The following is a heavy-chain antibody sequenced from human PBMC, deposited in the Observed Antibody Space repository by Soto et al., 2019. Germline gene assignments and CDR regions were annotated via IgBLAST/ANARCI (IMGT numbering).Heavy chain of an antibody. J-gene: IGHJ2*01. Sequence: EVQLLESGGGLVQPGGSLRLSCAASGFTFSSYAMSWVRQPPGKGLEWVSEISGGGGSTYYADSVKGRFTISRDNSKNTLYLQMNTLRAEDTALYYCAKADGGNPTDWYFDLWGRGTLVTVSS. D-gene: IGHD2-15*01. CDR3: AKADGGNPTDWYFDL. V-gene: IGHV3-23*01. CDR2: ISGGGGST. CDR1: GFTFSSYA.